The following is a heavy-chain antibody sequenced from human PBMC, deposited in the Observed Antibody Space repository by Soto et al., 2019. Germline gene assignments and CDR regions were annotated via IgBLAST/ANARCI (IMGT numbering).Heavy chain of an antibody. V-gene: IGHV3-23*01. J-gene: IGHJ4*02. D-gene: IGHD5-12*01. Sequence: GGSLRLSCAASGFSIRTWGMSWVRQAPGKGLEWVSFVSGRDDSTRYADSVKGRFTISRDSSKNTLYLQMNSLRAEDTATYYCAKDRGTDGGYHFDYWGQGTPVTVSS. CDR1: GFSIRTWG. CDR2: VSGRDDST. CDR3: AKDRGTDGGYHFDY.